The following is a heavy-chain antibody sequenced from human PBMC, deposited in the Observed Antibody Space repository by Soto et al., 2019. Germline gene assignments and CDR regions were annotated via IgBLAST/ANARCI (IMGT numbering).Heavy chain of an antibody. Sequence: QVQLVQSGAEVKKPGASVKVSCKASGYTFTSYDINWVRQATGQGLEWMGWMNPNSGNTGYAQKFQGRVTMTRNTSISTAYMELSSLRSEDTAVYYCARGEYCSSTSCDNNWFDPWGQGTLVTVSS. D-gene: IGHD2-2*01. V-gene: IGHV1-8*01. CDR3: ARGEYCSSTSCDNNWFDP. CDR1: GYTFTSYD. J-gene: IGHJ5*02. CDR2: MNPNSGNT.